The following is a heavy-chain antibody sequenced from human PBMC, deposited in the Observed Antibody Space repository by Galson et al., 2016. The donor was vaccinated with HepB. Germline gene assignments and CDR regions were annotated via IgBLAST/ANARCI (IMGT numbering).Heavy chain of an antibody. D-gene: IGHD3-10*01. CDR3: TRELLWSPVSFFDY. CDR1: GFSFGDYA. J-gene: IGHJ4*02. V-gene: IGHV3-49*04. Sequence: SLRLSCATSGFSFGDYAMSWVRQAPGKGLEWLGFIRSNAYGATTKYAASVKGRFTISRDDSKSIAYLQMDSLRTEDTAVYYCTRELLWSPVSFFDYWGQGTLVPVSS. CDR2: IRSNAYGATT.